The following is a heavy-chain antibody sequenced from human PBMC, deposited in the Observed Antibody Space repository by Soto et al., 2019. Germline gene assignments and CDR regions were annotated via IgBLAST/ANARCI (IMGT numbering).Heavy chain of an antibody. J-gene: IGHJ3*02. CDR1: GGPFSSYA. V-gene: IGHV1-69*13. CDR2: IIPIFGTA. Sequence: GDSGKGCCKASGGPFSSYAISWVRLAPGQGLEWMGGIIPIFGTANYAQKFQGRVTITADESTSTAYMELSSLRSEDTAVYYCARPYRSGGSCYSGFDAFDIWGQGTMITVSS. CDR3: ARPYRSGGSCYSGFDAFDI. D-gene: IGHD2-15*01.